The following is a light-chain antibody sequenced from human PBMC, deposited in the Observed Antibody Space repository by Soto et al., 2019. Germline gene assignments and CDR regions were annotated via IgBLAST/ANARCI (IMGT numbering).Light chain of an antibody. J-gene: IGKJ3*01. CDR2: GGS. CDR1: QDIRTS. V-gene: IGKV1-33*01. Sequence: DIQMTQSPSSLSASVGARVSITCQASQDIRTSLSWFQQKPGRAPKLLIYGGSYLETAVPSRFRGSGSGTDFSFTISSLQPEGIATYYCQQYDNLPPFTVGPGTKVDIK. CDR3: QQYDNLPPFT.